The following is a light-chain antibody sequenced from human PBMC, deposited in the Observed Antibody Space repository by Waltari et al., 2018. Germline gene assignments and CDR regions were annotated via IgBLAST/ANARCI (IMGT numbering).Light chain of an antibody. CDR2: EDN. J-gene: IGLJ2*01. CDR1: SGRISSNY. CDR3: QSYDSSNQV. Sequence: NFMLTQPHSVSESPGKTVTISCTRSSGRISSNYVPWYQQRPGSATTTVIYEDNQRPSAAPDRFSGSIDSASNSASLTISGRKTEDEADYYCQSYDSSNQVFGGGTKLTVL. V-gene: IGLV6-57*03.